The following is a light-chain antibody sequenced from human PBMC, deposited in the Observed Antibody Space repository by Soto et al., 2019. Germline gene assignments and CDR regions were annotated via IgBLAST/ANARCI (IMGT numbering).Light chain of an antibody. CDR2: AAN. V-gene: IGKV3-20*01. CDR1: QSVTSNY. J-gene: IGKJ1*01. Sequence: EIVLTQSPGTLSVSPGERAALSCKASQSVTSNYLAWYQQRPGQAPRLLIYAANRRATGSPDRLTGSGSGTDFNPTISSLEPEDSALYYCQQYAGAPWTFGQGTRVEIK. CDR3: QQYAGAPWT.